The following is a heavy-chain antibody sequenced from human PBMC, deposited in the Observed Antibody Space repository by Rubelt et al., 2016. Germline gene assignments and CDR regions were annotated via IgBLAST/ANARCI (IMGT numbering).Heavy chain of an antibody. Sequence: VRQAPGKGLEWVSAISGSGGSTYYADSVKGRFTISRDNSKNTLYLQMNSLRAEDTAVYYCAKEVAAAGPRPTRFYYYGMDVWGQGTTVTVSS. CDR2: ISGSGGST. CDR3: AKEVAAAGPRPTRFYYYGMDV. V-gene: IGHV3-23*01. J-gene: IGHJ6*02. D-gene: IGHD6-13*01.